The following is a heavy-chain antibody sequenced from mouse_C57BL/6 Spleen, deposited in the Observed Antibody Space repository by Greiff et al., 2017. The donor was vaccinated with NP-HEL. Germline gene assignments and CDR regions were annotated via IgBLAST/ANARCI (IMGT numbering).Heavy chain of an antibody. D-gene: IGHD1-1*01. CDR2: IDPSDSYT. CDR1: GYTFTSYW. Sequence: QVQLQQPGAELVMPGASVKLSCKASGYTFTSYWMHWVKQRPGQGLEWIGEIDPSDSYTNYNQKFKGKSTLTVDKSSSTAYMQLSSLTSEDSAVYYCARSEYYGSKFAYWGQGTLVTVSA. CDR3: ARSEYYGSKFAY. J-gene: IGHJ3*01. V-gene: IGHV1-69*01.